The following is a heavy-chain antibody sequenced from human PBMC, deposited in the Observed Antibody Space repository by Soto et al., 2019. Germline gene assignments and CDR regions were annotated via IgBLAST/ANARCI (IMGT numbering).Heavy chain of an antibody. Sequence: GXSVKVSGKASGGTFSSYAISWVRQAPVQGLEWMGGIIPIFGTANYAQKFQGRVTITADKSTSTAYMELSSLRSEDTAVYYCARDLGYCSGGSCYSSHYYYGMDVWGQGTTVTVSS. J-gene: IGHJ6*02. D-gene: IGHD2-15*01. CDR1: GGTFSSYA. V-gene: IGHV1-69*06. CDR3: ARDLGYCSGGSCYSSHYYYGMDV. CDR2: IIPIFGTA.